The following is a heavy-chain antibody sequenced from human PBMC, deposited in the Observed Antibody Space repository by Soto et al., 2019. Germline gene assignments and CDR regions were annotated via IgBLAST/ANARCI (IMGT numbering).Heavy chain of an antibody. D-gene: IGHD2-15*01. Sequence: PGGSLRLSCAASGFTFSSYSMNWVRQAPGKGLEWVSSISSSSSYIYYADSVKGRFTISRDNAKNSLYLQMNSLGAEDTAVYYCARDFLKWGVVAATPYWGQGTPVTVSS. V-gene: IGHV3-21*01. J-gene: IGHJ4*02. CDR2: ISSSSSYI. CDR1: GFTFSSYS. CDR3: ARDFLKWGVVAATPY.